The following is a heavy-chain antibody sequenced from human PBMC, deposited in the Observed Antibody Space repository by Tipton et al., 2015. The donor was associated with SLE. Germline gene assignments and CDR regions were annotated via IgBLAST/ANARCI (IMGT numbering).Heavy chain of an antibody. J-gene: IGHJ4*02. CDR2: ISSSSSYI. V-gene: IGHV3-11*06. CDR1: GYSISSGYY. Sequence: LSFTCTVSGYSISSGYYWGWIRQPPGKGLEWVSSISSSSSYIYYAESVKGRFTISRDNAKNSLYLQMNSLRAEDTAVYYCARGVGYWGQGTLVTVSS. CDR3: ARGVGY.